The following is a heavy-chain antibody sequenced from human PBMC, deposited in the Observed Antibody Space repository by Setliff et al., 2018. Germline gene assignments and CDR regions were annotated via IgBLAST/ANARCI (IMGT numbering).Heavy chain of an antibody. Sequence: PSETLSLTCAVYGGSFSGYYWSWIRQPPGKGLEWIGEINHSGSTNYNPSLKSRVTISVDTSKNQFSLKLSSVTAADTAVYYCARHATYYYGSGNLPFDSWGQGTLVTVSS. V-gene: IGHV4-34*01. CDR3: ARHATYYYGSGNLPFDS. J-gene: IGHJ4*02. CDR1: GGSFSGYY. D-gene: IGHD3-10*01. CDR2: INHSGST.